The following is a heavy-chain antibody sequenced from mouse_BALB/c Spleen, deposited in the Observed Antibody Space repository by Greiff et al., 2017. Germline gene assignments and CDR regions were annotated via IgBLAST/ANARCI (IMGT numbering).Heavy chain of an antibody. J-gene: IGHJ2*01. CDR1: GFTFSSYG. V-gene: IGHV5-6*01. CDR2: ISSGGSYT. CDR3: ATEGAGDY. Sequence: EVQLVESGGDLVKPGGSLKLSCAASGFTFSSYGMSWVRQTPDKRLEWVATISSGGSYTYYPDSVKGRFTISRDNAKNTLYLQMSSLKSEDTAMYYCATEGAGDYWGQGTTLTVSS.